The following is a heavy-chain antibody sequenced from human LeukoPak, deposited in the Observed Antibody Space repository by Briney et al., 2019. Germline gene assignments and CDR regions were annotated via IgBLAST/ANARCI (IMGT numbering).Heavy chain of an antibody. CDR1: GYTLTELS. CDR3: ATVISPLGGDYVRGWFDP. Sequence: ASVKVSCKVSGYTLTELSMHWVRQAPGKGLEWMGGFDPEDGETIYAQKFQGRVTMTEDTSTDTAYMELSSLRSEDTAVYYCATVISPLGGDYVRGWFDPWGQGTLVTVSS. V-gene: IGHV1-24*01. D-gene: IGHD4-17*01. CDR2: FDPEDGET. J-gene: IGHJ5*02.